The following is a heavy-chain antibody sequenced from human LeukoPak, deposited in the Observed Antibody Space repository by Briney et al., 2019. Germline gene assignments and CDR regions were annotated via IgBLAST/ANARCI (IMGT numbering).Heavy chain of an antibody. D-gene: IGHD4-17*01. J-gene: IGHJ4*02. CDR3: ARTGSTVTILYPYDH. Sequence: SETLSLTCTVSGGSIRSYYWSWIRQPPGKGLERIGCIYYSGSTNYNPSLKSRVSVSVDAAKNQFSLKLSSVTAADKAVYYCARTGSTVTILYPYDHWGQGTLVTVSS. CDR2: IYYSGST. CDR1: GGSIRSYY. V-gene: IGHV4-59*01.